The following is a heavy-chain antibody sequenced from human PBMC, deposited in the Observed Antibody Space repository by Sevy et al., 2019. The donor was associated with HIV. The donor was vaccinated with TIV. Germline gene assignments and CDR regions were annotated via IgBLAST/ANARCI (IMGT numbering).Heavy chain of an antibody. J-gene: IGHJ4*02. V-gene: IGHV1-69*13. D-gene: IGHD6-19*01. CDR1: GGTFSSYG. CDR3: ARGGGNGWYYFDY. Sequence: ASLKVSCKASGGTFSSYGISWVRQAPEQGLEWMGGIIPILGTVNYAQKFQGRVTITADESTKTAYMELSSLRSEDTAVYYCARGGGNGWYYFDYWGQETLVTVSS. CDR2: IIPILGTV.